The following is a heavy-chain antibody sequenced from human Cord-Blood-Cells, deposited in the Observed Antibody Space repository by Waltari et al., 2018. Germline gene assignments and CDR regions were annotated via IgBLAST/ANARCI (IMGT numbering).Heavy chain of an antibody. CDR2: IYTSGST. CDR1: GGSISSYY. Sequence: QVQLQESGPGLVKPSETLSLTCTVPGGSISSYYWRWIRQPAGKGLEWIGRIYTSGSTNYNPSLKSRVTMSVDTSKNQFSLKLSSVTAADTAVYYCARETEDSSSSSYYYYYYMDVWGKGTTVTVSS. V-gene: IGHV4-4*07. J-gene: IGHJ6*03. CDR3: ARETEDSSSSSYYYYYYMDV. D-gene: IGHD6-6*01.